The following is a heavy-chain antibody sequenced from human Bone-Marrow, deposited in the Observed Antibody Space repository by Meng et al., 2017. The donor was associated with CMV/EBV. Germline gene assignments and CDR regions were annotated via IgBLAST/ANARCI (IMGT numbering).Heavy chain of an antibody. D-gene: IGHD2-15*01. CDR3: ARDLLPDI. Sequence: SETLSLTCTVSGGSISSGDHYWSWIRQPPGKGLEWIGYIYYSGSTYYNPSLKSRLTISVDTSKNQFSLQLRSVTAADTAVYYCARDLLPDIWGQGTLVTFSS. V-gene: IGHV4-30-4*08. CDR1: GGSISSGDHY. J-gene: IGHJ4*02. CDR2: IYYSGST.